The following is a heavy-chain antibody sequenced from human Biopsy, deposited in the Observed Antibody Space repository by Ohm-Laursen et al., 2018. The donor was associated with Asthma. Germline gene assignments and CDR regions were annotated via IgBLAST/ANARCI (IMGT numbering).Heavy chain of an antibody. CDR2: IYHSGST. J-gene: IGHJ4*02. CDR1: GGSISSGGYS. V-gene: IGHV4-30-2*01. CDR3: ARVKDGYNFDY. Sequence: TLSLTCAVSGGSISSGGYSWSWIRQPPGKGLEWIGYIYHSGSTYYNPSLKSRVTISVDRSKNQFSLKLSSVTAADTAVYYCARVKDGYNFDYCGQGTLVTVSS. D-gene: IGHD5-24*01.